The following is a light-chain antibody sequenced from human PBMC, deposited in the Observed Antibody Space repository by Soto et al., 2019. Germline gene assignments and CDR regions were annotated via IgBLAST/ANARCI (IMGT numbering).Light chain of an antibody. CDR1: SSNIGNNY. J-gene: IGLJ3*02. V-gene: IGLV1-51*01. Sequence: QSVLTQPPSVSAAPGQKVTISCSGSSSNIGNNYVSWYQQLPGTAPKLLIYDNNNRPSGIPDRFSGSKSGTSATLGITGLQTGDEAEYYCGTWDSGLSTTWVFGGGTKLTVL. CDR3: GTWDSGLSTTWV. CDR2: DNN.